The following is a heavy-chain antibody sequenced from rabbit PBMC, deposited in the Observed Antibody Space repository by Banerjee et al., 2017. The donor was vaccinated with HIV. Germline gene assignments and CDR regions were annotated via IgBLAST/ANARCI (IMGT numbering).Heavy chain of an antibody. V-gene: IGHV1S45*01. CDR2: IVAGSSGST. CDR1: GFSFSSSYY. J-gene: IGHJ4*01. D-gene: IGHD6-1*01. CDR3: ARGVDGYGYANNL. Sequence: QEQLEESGGDLVKPEGSLTLTCTASGFSFSSSYYMCWVRQAPGKGLEWIGCIVAGSSGSTAYASWAKGRFTISKTSTTVTLQMTSLTSADTATYFCARGVDGYGYANNLWGQGTLV.